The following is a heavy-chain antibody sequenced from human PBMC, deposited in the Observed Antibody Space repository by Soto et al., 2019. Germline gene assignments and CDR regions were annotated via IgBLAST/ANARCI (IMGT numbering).Heavy chain of an antibody. CDR2: IKSKHDGGTR. V-gene: IGHV3-15*07. D-gene: IGHD3-16*01. CDR3: AADLPDWGAYAFDY. J-gene: IGHJ4*02. CDR1: GFTFTVAW. Sequence: EVQLVESGGGSVEPGGSLRLSCAASGFTFTVAWLNWVRQAPGKGLECVGRIKSKHDGGTRDFAAPVKGRFTISRDDSDNMVSLQTNSLKTEDTAVYYCAADLPDWGAYAFDYWGPGTRVTVSA.